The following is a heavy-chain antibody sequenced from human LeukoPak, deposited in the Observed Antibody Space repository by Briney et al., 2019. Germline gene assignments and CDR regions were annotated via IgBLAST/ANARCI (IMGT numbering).Heavy chain of an antibody. V-gene: IGHV4-38-2*02. J-gene: IGHJ3*02. CDR3: ACLTTADAFDI. D-gene: IGHD3-22*01. Sequence: TSETLSLTCTVSGYPISSGNYWGWIRQPPGKGLEWMGSIDHSGSTNYNPSLKSRVTISVDTSKNQFSLKLSSVTAADTAVYYCACLTTADAFDIWGQGTMVTVSS. CDR2: IDHSGST. CDR1: GYPISSGNY.